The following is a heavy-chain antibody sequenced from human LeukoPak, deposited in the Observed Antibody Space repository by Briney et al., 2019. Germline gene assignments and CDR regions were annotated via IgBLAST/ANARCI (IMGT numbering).Heavy chain of an antibody. Sequence: GGSLRLSCAASGFTFSTYSMNWVRQAPGKGLKWVSYIGSSSSYIDYAGSVRGRFTVSRDNAKNSLYLQMNSLRDEDTAVYYCVAMGYNYFDPWGQGSLVIVSS. CDR2: IGSSSSYI. D-gene: IGHD5-18*01. CDR1: GFTFSTYS. V-gene: IGHV3-21*01. CDR3: VAMGYNYFDP. J-gene: IGHJ4*02.